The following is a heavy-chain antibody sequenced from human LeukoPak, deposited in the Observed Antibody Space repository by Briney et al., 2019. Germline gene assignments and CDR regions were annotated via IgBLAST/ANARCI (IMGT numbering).Heavy chain of an antibody. CDR2: IYTSGST. CDR3: ARHYSGSYYFYFDY. Sequence: SETLSLTCTVSGGSISSYYWSWIRQPAGKGLEWIGYIYTSGSTNYNPSLKSRVTISVDTSKNQFSLKLSSVTAADTAVYYCARHYSGSYYFYFDYWGQGTLVTVSS. J-gene: IGHJ4*02. CDR1: GGSISSYY. D-gene: IGHD1-26*01. V-gene: IGHV4-4*09.